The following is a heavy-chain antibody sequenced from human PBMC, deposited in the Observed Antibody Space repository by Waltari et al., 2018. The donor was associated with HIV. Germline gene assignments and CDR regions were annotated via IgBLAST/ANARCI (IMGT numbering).Heavy chain of an antibody. D-gene: IGHD3-3*01. Sequence: QLQLQESGPGLVKPSETLSLTCTVPGGSIRSSSYYWGWTRRPPGEGLEWIGRIYYSGSTYYNPSLKSRVTISVDTSKNQFSLKLSSVTAADTAVYYCAGYYDFWSGADDYWGQGTLVTVSS. CDR2: IYYSGST. CDR3: AGYYDFWSGADDY. CDR1: GGSIRSSSYY. J-gene: IGHJ4*02. V-gene: IGHV4-39*01.